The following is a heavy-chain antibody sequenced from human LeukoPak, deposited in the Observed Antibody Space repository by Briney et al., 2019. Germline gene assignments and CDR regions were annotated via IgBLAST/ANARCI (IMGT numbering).Heavy chain of an antibody. Sequence: QPGGSLRLSCEASGFNFNNYGMHWVRQAPGRGLEWVAVISYEGSKKYYADSVRGRFTISRDNSKNTLFLQMNSPRAEDTAVYYCARPNVVLWFGEGKSALAIWGQGTMVTVSS. D-gene: IGHD3-10*01. V-gene: IGHV3-30*03. CDR2: ISYEGSKK. CDR1: GFNFNNYG. J-gene: IGHJ3*02. CDR3: ARPNVVLWFGEGKSALAI.